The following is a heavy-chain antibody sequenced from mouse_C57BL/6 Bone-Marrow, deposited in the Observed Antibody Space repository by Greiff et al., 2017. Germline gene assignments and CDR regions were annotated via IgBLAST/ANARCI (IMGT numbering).Heavy chain of an antibody. D-gene: IGHD1-1*01. CDR3: ASRDYYGSSFDY. Sequence: VQLQQSGAELARPGASVKLSCKASGYTFTSYGISWVKQSTGQGLEWIGEIDPRSGNTNYNEKFKGKATLTADKSSSTAYMELRSLTSEDSAVYFCASRDYYGSSFDYWGQGTTLTVSS. V-gene: IGHV1-81*01. J-gene: IGHJ2*01. CDR2: IDPRSGNT. CDR1: GYTFTSYG.